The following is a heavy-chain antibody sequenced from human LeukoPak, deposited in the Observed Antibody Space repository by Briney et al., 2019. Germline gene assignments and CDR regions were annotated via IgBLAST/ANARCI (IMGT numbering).Heavy chain of an antibody. V-gene: IGHV4-30-2*01. CDR2: IYHSGST. D-gene: IGHD4-17*01. CDR1: GGSISSGIYS. Sequence: SQTLSLTCAVSGGSISSGIYSWNWIRQPPGKGLEWIGYIYHSGSTYYNPSLKSRVTIIVDRSKNQFSLKLSSVTAADTAVYYCARDNGDYPYYFDFWGQGTLVTVSS. J-gene: IGHJ4*02. CDR3: ARDNGDYPYYFDF.